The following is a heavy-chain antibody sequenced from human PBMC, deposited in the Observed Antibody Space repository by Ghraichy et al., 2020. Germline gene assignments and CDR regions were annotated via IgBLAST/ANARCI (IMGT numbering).Heavy chain of an antibody. CDR1: GFTFRLYW. CDR2: IKLDGSEE. D-gene: IGHD3-22*01. CDR3: ARDLEVSYYDSRAYYGY. V-gene: IGHV3-7*01. Sequence: GESLNISCAASGFTFRLYWMSWVRQAPGKGLEWVANIKLDGSEEYYVDSVKGRFTISRDNAKNLLYLQMNTLRAEDTAVYFCARDLEVSYYDSRAYYGYWGQGTLVTVSS. J-gene: IGHJ4*02.